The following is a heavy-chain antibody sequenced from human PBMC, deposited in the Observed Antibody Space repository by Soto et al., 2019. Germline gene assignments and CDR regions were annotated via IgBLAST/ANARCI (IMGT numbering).Heavy chain of an antibody. Sequence: QVQLQESGPGLVKPSETLSLICTVSGGSISGYYWSWIRQPPGERLQWIADIYYSGGAKYNPSLRSRVTLSVDTSRNQFSLRLSSVTAADTALYYCARHLGKWGWDYWGQGILVTVSS. CDR2: IYYSGGA. D-gene: IGHD7-27*01. V-gene: IGHV4-59*08. J-gene: IGHJ4*02. CDR3: ARHLGKWGWDY. CDR1: GGSISGYY.